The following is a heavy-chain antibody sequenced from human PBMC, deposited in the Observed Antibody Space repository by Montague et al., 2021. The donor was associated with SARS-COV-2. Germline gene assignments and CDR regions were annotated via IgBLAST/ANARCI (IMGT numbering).Heavy chain of an antibody. Sequence: SLRLSCAASGFSFNNYAMHWVRQAPGKGLEWVALISYDASNKYYEDSLQGRFTISRDNAKNTLYLQLNSLTSEDTAMYYCASDGPVMLSASCWSPAFDPWGQGTLVTVSS. CDR2: ISYDASNK. D-gene: IGHD2-2*01. CDR3: ASDGPVMLSASCWSPAFDP. V-gene: IGHV3-30*04. CDR1: GFSFNNYA. J-gene: IGHJ5*02.